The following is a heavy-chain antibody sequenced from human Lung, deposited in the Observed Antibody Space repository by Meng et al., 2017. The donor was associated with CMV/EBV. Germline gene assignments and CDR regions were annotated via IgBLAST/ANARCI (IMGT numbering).Heavy chain of an antibody. CDR2: MYHSGST. V-gene: IGHV4-4*02. Sequence: QVQLQESGPGLVKPSGTLSLTCAVSGGSITNWWSWVRQPPGKGLEWIGEMYHSGSTNYNPSLKSRVTMSTDKSKNQFFLNLNSVTAADTAMYYCAARGYHYVDHYWGQGTLVTVSS. D-gene: IGHD4-17*01. CDR3: AARGYHYVDHY. J-gene: IGHJ4*02. CDR1: GGSITNW.